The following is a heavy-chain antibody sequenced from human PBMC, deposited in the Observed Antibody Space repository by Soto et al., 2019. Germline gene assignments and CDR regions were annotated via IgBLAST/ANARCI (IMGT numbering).Heavy chain of an antibody. CDR2: ISSSSSTI. CDR3: ARDLLSGPPRNI. J-gene: IGHJ3*02. D-gene: IGHD3-16*02. Sequence: EVQLVESGGGLVQPGGSLRLSCAASGCTFSSYSMNWVRQAPGKGLEWGSYISSSSSTIYYADSVKGRFTISRDNAKNSLYLQMNRLRAEDTAVYYCARDLLSGPPRNIWGQGTMVTVSS. V-gene: IGHV3-48*01. CDR1: GCTFSSYS.